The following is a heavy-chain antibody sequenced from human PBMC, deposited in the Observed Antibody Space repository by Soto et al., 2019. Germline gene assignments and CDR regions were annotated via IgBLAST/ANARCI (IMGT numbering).Heavy chain of an antibody. CDR2: ISGSGGST. J-gene: IGHJ4*02. V-gene: IGHV3-23*01. D-gene: IGHD3-3*01. CDR1: GCTFSSYA. Sequence: HPGGSLRLSCAASGCTFSSYAMSWVRQAPGKGLEWVSAISGSGGSTYYADSVKGRFTISRDNSKNTLYLQMKSLRAEDTAVYYCAKSHEFGVVILYYFDYWGQGTLVTVSS. CDR3: AKSHEFGVVILYYFDY.